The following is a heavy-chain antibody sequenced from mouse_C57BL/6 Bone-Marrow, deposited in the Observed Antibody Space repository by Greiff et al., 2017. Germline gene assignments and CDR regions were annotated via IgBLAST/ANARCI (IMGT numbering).Heavy chain of an antibody. V-gene: IGHV1-69*01. J-gene: IGHJ4*01. Sequence: VQLQQPGAELVMPGASVKLSCKASGYTFTSYWMHWVKQRPGQGLEWIGEIDPSDGYTNYNQKFKGKTTLTVDKSSSTAYMQLSSLTSEDCAVYYCAGGTTVGALYDAMDYWGQGTSVTVSS. CDR1: GYTFTSYW. D-gene: IGHD1-1*01. CDR2: IDPSDGYT. CDR3: AGGTTVGALYDAMDY.